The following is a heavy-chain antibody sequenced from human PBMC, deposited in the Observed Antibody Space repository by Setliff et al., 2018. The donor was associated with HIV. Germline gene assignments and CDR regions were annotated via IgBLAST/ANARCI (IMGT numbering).Heavy chain of an antibody. CDR3: ATRVYYYDSNNFLREEGFDP. Sequence: PSETLSLTCAVYGAPFNGYYWAWIRQSPAKGLEWIGEIYHSGIVNYNPSLQGRVTISTDTSKNQFSLNLTSVTAADTAVYFCATRVYYYDSNNFLREEGFDPWGQGTMVTVSS. CDR1: GAPFNGYY. CDR2: IYHSGIV. D-gene: IGHD3-22*01. V-gene: IGHV4-34*01. J-gene: IGHJ5*01.